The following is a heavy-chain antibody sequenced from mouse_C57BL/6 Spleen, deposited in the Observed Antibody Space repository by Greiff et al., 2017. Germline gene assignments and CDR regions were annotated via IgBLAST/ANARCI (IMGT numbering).Heavy chain of an antibody. CDR1: GFNIKDYY. CDR2: IDPEDGDT. Sequence: VQLQQSGAELVRPGASVKLSCTASGFNIKDYYMHWVKQRPEQGLEWIGRIDPEDGDTEYAPKFQGKATMTAETSSNTDYLQLSSLTSEDTAVYYCTSFITTVVSSDYWGQGTTLTVSS. V-gene: IGHV14-1*01. J-gene: IGHJ2*01. D-gene: IGHD1-1*01. CDR3: TSFITTVVSSDY.